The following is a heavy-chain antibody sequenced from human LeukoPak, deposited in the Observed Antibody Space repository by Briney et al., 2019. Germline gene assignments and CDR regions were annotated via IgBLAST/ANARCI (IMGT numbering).Heavy chain of an antibody. V-gene: IGHV1-2*02. CDR3: AREWRGTGTYCFDY. CDR2: INPNSGGT. CDR1: EYTFTDYF. J-gene: IGHJ4*02. D-gene: IGHD2-8*02. Sequence: GASVKVSCKASEYTFTDYFIHWVRQAPGQGRERMGWINPNSGGTNYAQKFQGRVTLTRDTSISTAYMELSRLTSDDTAVYYCAREWRGTGTYCFDYWGQGALVTVSS.